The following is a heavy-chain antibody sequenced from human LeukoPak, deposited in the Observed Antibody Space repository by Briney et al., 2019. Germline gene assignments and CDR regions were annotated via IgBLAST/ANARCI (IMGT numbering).Heavy chain of an antibody. Sequence: SETLSLTCTVSGGSISSGDYYWSWIRQPPGKGLEWIGYIYYNEDTYYNPSLKSRVIISVDTSKNQFSLKLNSVTAADTAVYYCVRDFGGGDINLRYFDLWGRGILATVSS. CDR2: IYYNEDT. J-gene: IGHJ2*01. D-gene: IGHD2-21*02. V-gene: IGHV4-30-4*08. CDR1: GGSISSGDYY. CDR3: VRDFGGGDINLRYFDL.